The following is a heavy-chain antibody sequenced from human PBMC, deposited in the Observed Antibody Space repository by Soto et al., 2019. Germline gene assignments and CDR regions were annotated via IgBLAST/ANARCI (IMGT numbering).Heavy chain of an antibody. D-gene: IGHD3-3*01. CDR3: ARDNGNGGFWSGLTSWFDP. J-gene: IGHJ5*02. CDR1: GGSIGGGGGY. Sequence: PSETLCLTCTVAGGSIGGGGGYWSWIRQHPGKGLEWIGYIYYSGSTYYNPSLKSRVTISVDTSKNQFSLKLSSVTAADTAVYYCARDNGNGGFWSGLTSWFDPWGQGTLVTVSS. CDR2: IYYSGST. V-gene: IGHV4-31*03.